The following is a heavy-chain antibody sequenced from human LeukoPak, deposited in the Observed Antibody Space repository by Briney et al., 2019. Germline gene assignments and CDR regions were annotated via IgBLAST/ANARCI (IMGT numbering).Heavy chain of an antibody. CDR2: ISWNSGSI. Sequence: GGSLRLSCAASGFTFYDYAMHWVRQAPGKGLEWVSGISWNSGSIGYADSVKGRFTISRDNSKNTLYLQMNSLRVEDTAVYYCAKEGSSSSWYYYGLDVWGQGTTVTVSS. D-gene: IGHD6-6*01. V-gene: IGHV3-9*01. CDR3: AKEGSSSSWYYYGLDV. J-gene: IGHJ6*02. CDR1: GFTFYDYA.